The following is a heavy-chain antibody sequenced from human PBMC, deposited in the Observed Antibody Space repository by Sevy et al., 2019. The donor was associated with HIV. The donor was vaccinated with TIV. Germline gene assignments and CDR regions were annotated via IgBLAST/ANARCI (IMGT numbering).Heavy chain of an antibody. V-gene: IGHV3-30*02. J-gene: IGHJ4*02. CDR1: GFTFSSYG. CDR2: IRYDGSNK. Sequence: GGSLRLSCAASGFTFSSYGMHWVRQAPGKGLEWVAFIRYDGSNKYYADSVKGRFTISRDNSKNTLYLQMNSLRAEDTAVYYCAKGIRGIAVAHFDYWGQRTLVTVSS. CDR3: AKGIRGIAVAHFDY. D-gene: IGHD6-19*01.